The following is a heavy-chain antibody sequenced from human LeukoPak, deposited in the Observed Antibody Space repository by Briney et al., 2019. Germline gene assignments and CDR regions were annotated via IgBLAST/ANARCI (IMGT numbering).Heavy chain of an antibody. V-gene: IGHV1-2*02. CDR1: GYTFTGYY. Sequence: GASVKVSCKASGYTFTGYYMHWVRQAPGQGLEWMGWINPNSGGTNYAQKFQGRVTMTRDTSISTAYMELSRLRSDDTAVYYCARDFGNWGIYYDYGMDVWGQGTTVTGSS. CDR3: ARDFGNWGIYYDYGMDV. D-gene: IGHD7-27*01. CDR2: INPNSGGT. J-gene: IGHJ6*01.